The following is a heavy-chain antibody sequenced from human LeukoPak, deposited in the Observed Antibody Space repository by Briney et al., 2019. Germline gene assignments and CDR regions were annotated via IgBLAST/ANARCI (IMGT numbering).Heavy chain of an antibody. V-gene: IGHV3-48*04. CDR1: GFTFSSYW. Sequence: PGGSLRLSCAASGFTFSSYWMSWVRQAPGKGLEWVSYISSSGSTIYYADSVKGRFTISRDNAKNSLYLQMNSLRAEDTAVYYCARGDYYDSSGYYYGFDYWGQGTLVTVSS. J-gene: IGHJ4*02. D-gene: IGHD3-22*01. CDR2: ISSSGSTI. CDR3: ARGDYYDSSGYYYGFDY.